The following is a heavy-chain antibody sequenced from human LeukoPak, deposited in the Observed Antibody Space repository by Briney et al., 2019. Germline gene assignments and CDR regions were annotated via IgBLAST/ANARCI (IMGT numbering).Heavy chain of an antibody. V-gene: IGHV4-31*03. Sequence: SETLSLTCTVSGGSISSGGYYWSWIRQHPGKGLEWIGYIYYSGSTYYNPSLKSRVTISVDTSKNQFSLKLSSVTAADTAVYYCASTTTYYDFWSGYYRCGRWFDPWGQGTLVTVSS. D-gene: IGHD3-3*01. CDR1: GGSISSGGYY. CDR2: IYYSGST. CDR3: ASTTTYYDFWSGYYRCGRWFDP. J-gene: IGHJ5*02.